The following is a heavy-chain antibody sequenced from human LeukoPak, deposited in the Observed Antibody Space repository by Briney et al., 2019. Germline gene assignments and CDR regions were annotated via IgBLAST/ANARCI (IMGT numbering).Heavy chain of an antibody. Sequence: PSETLSLTCTVSGGSTSSSSYYWGWIRQPPGKGLEWIGIIYYSGSTYYNPSLKSRLTISVDTSKNQFSLKLSSVTATDTAVYYCARRGYCSSTSCYEYWFDPWGRGTLVTVSS. J-gene: IGHJ5*02. CDR3: ARRGYCSSTSCYEYWFDP. V-gene: IGHV4-39*01. CDR1: GGSTSSSSYY. D-gene: IGHD2-2*01. CDR2: IYYSGST.